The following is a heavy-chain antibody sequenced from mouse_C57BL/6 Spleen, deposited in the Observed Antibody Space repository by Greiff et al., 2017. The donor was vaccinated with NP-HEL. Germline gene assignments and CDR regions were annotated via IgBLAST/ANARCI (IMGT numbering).Heavy chain of an antibody. CDR3: AKEYYYGSSYDYAMDY. D-gene: IGHD1-1*01. CDR2: IYPGSGNT. Sequence: VKLVESGAELVRPGASVKLSCKASGYTFTDYYINWVKQRPGQGLEWIARIYPGSGNTYYNEKFKGKATLTAEKSSSTAYMQLSSLTSEDSAVYFCAKEYYYGSSYDYAMDYWGQGTSVTVSS. J-gene: IGHJ4*01. V-gene: IGHV1-76*01. CDR1: GYTFTDYY.